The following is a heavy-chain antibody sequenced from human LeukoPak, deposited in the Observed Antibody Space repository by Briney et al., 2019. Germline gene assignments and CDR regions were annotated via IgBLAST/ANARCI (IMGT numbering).Heavy chain of an antibody. V-gene: IGHV3-53*01. CDR3: ARRGYDSSGYHY. D-gene: IGHD3-22*01. CDR2: IYSGGST. Sequence: PGGSLRLSCAASGFAVSSNYMSWVRQAPGKGLEWVSVIYSGGSTYYADSVKGRFTISRDNSKNTLYLQMNSLRAEDTAVYYCARRGYDSSGYHYWGQGTLVTVSS. J-gene: IGHJ4*02. CDR1: GFAVSSNY.